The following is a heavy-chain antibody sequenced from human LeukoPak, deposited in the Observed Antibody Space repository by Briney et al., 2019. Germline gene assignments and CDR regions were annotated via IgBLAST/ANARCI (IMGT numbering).Heavy chain of an antibody. D-gene: IGHD3-10*01. CDR2: IFSGGNT. CDR1: GFTFEDYG. J-gene: IGHJ4*02. CDR3: ARGGVGLYYFDY. Sequence: GGSLRLSCAASGFTFEDYGMGWVRQAPGKGLEWVSVIFSGGNTYYADSVKGRFTISRDNSKNTLYLQMNSLRAEDTAVYYCARGGVGLYYFDYWGQGTLVTVSS. V-gene: IGHV3-66*01.